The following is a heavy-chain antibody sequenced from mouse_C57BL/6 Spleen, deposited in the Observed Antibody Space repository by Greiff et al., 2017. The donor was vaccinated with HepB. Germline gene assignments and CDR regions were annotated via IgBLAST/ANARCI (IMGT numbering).Heavy chain of an antibody. D-gene: IGHD1-2*01. CDR3: AREAAGGYFDY. J-gene: IGHJ2*01. CDR1: GYAFSSSW. CDR2: IYPGDGDT. V-gene: IGHV1-82*01. Sequence: QVQLQQSGPELVKPGASVKISCKASGYAFSSSWMNWVKQRPGKGLEWIGRIYPGDGDTNYNGKFKGKATLTADKSSSTAYMQLSSLTSEDSAVYFCAREAAGGYFDYWGQGTTLTVSS.